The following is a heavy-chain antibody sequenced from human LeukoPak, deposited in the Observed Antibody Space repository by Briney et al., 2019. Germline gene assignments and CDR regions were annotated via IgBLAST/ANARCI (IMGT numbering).Heavy chain of an antibody. CDR3: VRDYGDSVSEHDY. D-gene: IGHD2-21*02. CDR2: MNSKSGAT. J-gene: IGHJ4*02. V-gene: IGHV1-2*02. Sequence: ASVKVSCKASGYTFTGYYIHWVRQAPGQGLEWMGWMNSKSGATTYSQKFQGRVTMTRDTSITTAYMELSRLRSDDTAVYYCVRDYGDSVSEHDYWGQGTLVTVSS. CDR1: GYTFTGYY.